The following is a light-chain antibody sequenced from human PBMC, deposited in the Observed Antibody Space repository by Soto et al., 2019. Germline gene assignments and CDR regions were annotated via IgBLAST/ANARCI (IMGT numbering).Light chain of an antibody. J-gene: IGKJ4*01. CDR2: GAS. CDR1: QSVSSSY. V-gene: IGKV3-20*01. Sequence: EIVLTQSPGTLSLSPGERATLSCRASQSVSSSYLAWYQQKPGQAPRLLIYGASSRATGIPDTFSGSGSGTDFTLTISRLEPADFAVYYCQQYVSSPQTFGVRTKVEIK. CDR3: QQYVSSPQT.